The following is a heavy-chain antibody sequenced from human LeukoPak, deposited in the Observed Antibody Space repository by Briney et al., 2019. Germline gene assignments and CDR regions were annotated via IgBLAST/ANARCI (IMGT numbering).Heavy chain of an antibody. J-gene: IGHJ5*02. CDR1: GGSISSSNW. CDR3: ARVWAGYYGSGSYYNWFDP. CDR2: IYHSGST. Sequence: PSDTLSLTCAVSGGSISSSNWWSWVRQPPGKGLDWIGVIYHSGSTNYNPSLKSRVTISVDKSKNQFSLKLSSVTAADTAVYYCARVWAGYYGSGSYYNWFDPWGQGTLVTVSS. V-gene: IGHV4-4*02. D-gene: IGHD3-10*01.